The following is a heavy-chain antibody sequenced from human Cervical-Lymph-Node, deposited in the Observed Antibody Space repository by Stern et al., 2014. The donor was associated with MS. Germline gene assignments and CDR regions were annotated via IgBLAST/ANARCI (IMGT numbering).Heavy chain of an antibody. D-gene: IGHD5-18*01. CDR2: IFSTDEK. CDR3: ARIYGQLWWD. Sequence: QITLKESGPVLVKPTETLTLTCTDSGFSFINARMGVSWIRQTPGKALEWLADIFSTDEKSYSTSLQSRLTIARDAPKGQVVLIMTNMDPADTGTYYCARIYGQLWWDWGQGTLVTVSS. J-gene: IGHJ4*02. V-gene: IGHV2-26*01. CDR1: GFSFINARMG.